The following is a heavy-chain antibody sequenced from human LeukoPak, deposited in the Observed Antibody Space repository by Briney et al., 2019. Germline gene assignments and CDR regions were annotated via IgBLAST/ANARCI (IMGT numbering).Heavy chain of an antibody. CDR1: GLPIADFA. J-gene: IGHJ4*02. V-gene: IGHV3-43*02. CDR3: AKESGKFDY. CDR2: ISGDGVST. Sequence: GGSLRLSCVASGLPIADFAMHWVRQAPGKGLEWVSLISGDGVSTFYADSVKGRFSISRNNSKNSLYLEMNSLRTEDAAMYYCAKESGKFDYWGQGTLVAVSS.